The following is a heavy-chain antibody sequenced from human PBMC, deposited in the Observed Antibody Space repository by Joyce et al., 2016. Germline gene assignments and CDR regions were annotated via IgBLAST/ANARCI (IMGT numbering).Heavy chain of an antibody. CDR3: ARGGLLPRY. Sequence: QVQLQQWGAGLLKPSETLSLTCGVSGGSLTGYYWSWIRQPPGKGLGWIGEIHHSGNTHYNPSLQSRVTISLDTSKNQFSLEVSSVTAADTAVYYCARGGLLPRYWGQGTLVTVSS. CDR1: GGSLTGYY. CDR2: IHHSGNT. V-gene: IGHV4-34*01. J-gene: IGHJ4*02.